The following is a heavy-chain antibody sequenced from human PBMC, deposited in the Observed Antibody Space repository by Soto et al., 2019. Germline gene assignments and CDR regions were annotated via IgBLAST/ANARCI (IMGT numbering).Heavy chain of an antibody. D-gene: IGHD3-22*01. V-gene: IGHV5-51*01. Sequence: PGESLKISCNGSGYSFTSDWIGWVRQMPGKGLEWMGIIYPGDSDTRYSPSFQGQVTISRDNAKNSLYLQMNSLRAEDTAVYYCARDTGSSGFDYWGQGTLVTVSS. CDR2: IYPGDSDT. J-gene: IGHJ4*02. CDR1: GYSFTSDW. CDR3: ARDTGSSGFDY.